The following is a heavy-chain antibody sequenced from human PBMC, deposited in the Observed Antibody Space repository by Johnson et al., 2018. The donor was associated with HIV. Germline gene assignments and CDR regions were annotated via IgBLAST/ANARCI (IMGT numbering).Heavy chain of an antibody. CDR2: INWSGGTT. D-gene: IGHD1-26*01. CDR1: GFTFDDHG. CDR3: AREGGIVAAQGDAFDI. J-gene: IGHJ3*02. Sequence: MLLVESGGGVVRPGGSLRLSCEASGFTFDDHGMSWVRQVPGKGLEWVSGINWSGGTTGYADSVKGRFTISRDNTKNSLYLQMNSLRAEDTALYYCAREGGIVAAQGDAFDIWGQGTMVTVSS. V-gene: IGHV3-20*04.